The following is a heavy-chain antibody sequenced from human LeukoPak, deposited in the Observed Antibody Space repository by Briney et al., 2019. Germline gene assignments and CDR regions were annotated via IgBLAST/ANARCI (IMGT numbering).Heavy chain of an antibody. J-gene: IGHJ4*02. V-gene: IGHV4-59*08. CDR2: IYYSGST. CDR1: GGSISSYY. D-gene: IGHD5-18*01. CDR3: ARLHTALLYFDY. Sequence: SETLSLTCTVSGGSISSYYWSWIRQPPGKGLEWIAYIYYSGSTNYNPSLKSRVTISVDTSRNQFSLKLRSVTAADTALYYCARLHTALLYFDYWGQGTLVTVSP.